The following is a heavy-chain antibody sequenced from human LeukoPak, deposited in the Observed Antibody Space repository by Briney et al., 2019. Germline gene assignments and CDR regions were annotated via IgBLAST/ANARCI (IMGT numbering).Heavy chain of an antibody. J-gene: IGHJ4*02. CDR1: GFTFSSYS. CDR3: ARDSRSREEAPSDY. V-gene: IGHV3-21*01. D-gene: IGHD1-26*01. CDR2: INSRSSYI. Sequence: GGSLRLSCAASGFTFSSYSMTWVRQAPGKGLEWVSSINSRSSYIYYADSVKGRFTISRDNAKNSLYLQMNSLRAEDTAVYYCARDSRSREEAPSDYWGQGTLVTVSS.